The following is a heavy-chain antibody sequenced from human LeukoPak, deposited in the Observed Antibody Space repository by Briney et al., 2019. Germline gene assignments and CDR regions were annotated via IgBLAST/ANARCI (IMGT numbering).Heavy chain of an antibody. Sequence: SETLSLTCTVSGGSISSGGYYWSWIRQHPGKGLEWIGYIYYSGSTYYNPSLKSRVTISVDTSKNQFSLKLGSVTAADTAVYYCAARVRGGYYGMDVWGQGTTVTVSS. CDR3: AARVRGGYYGMDV. CDR2: IYYSGST. V-gene: IGHV4-31*03. J-gene: IGHJ6*02. D-gene: IGHD3-10*01. CDR1: GGSISSGGYY.